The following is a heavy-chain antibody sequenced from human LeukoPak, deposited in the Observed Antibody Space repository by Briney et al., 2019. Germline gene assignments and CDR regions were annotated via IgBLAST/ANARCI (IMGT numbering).Heavy chain of an antibody. CDR2: INPSGST. CDR3: ARQQLKTMASFDY. Sequence: SETLSLTCTVSGGSISSYYWSWIRQPPGKGLEWIGRINPSGSTNYNPSLKSRVTMSLDTSKNQFSLKLNSVTAADTAVYYCARQQLKTMASFDYWGQGTLVTVSS. J-gene: IGHJ4*02. D-gene: IGHD4/OR15-4a*01. CDR1: GGSISSYY. V-gene: IGHV4-4*07.